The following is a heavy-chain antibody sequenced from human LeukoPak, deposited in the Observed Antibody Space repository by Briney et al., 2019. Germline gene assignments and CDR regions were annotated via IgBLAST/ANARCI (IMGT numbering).Heavy chain of an antibody. CDR1: GGSISSYY. V-gene: IGHV4-59*08. J-gene: IGHJ6*03. CDR3: ARRDPQAYYYYYMDV. Sequence: SETLSLTCTVSGGSISSYYWSWIRQPPGKGLEWIGYIYYSGSTNYNPSLKSRVTISVDTSKNQFSLKLSSVTAADTAVYYCARRDPQAYYYYYMDVWGKGTTVTVSS. CDR2: IYYSGST.